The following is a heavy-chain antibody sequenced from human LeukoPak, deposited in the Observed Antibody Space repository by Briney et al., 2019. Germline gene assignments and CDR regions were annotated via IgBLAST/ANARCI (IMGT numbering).Heavy chain of an antibody. J-gene: IGHJ4*02. CDR3: ARQVGRDYVWGSYSYYFDY. CDR2: IYYSGST. CDR1: GGSISSSSYY. D-gene: IGHD3-16*01. V-gene: IGHV4-39*01. Sequence: KASETLSLTCTVSGGSISSSSYYWGWIRQPPGKGLEWIGSIYYSGSTYYNPSLKSRVTISVDTSKNQFSLKLSSVTAADTAVYYCARQVGRDYVWGSYSYYFDYWGQGTLVTVSS.